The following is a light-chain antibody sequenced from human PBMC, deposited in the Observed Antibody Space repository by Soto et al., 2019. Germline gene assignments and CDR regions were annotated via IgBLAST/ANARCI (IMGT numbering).Light chain of an antibody. CDR1: QSLLATDGKTY. CDR2: EVS. CDR3: MQGMQLPLT. V-gene: IGKV2D-29*01. Sequence: EIVMTQTPLSLSVTPGQPASISCKSSQSLLATDGKTYLCWYLQRPGQPPQLLMYEVSNRFSGVPDRFSGSGSRTDFTLKISRVEAEDVGVYYCMQGMQLPLTFGGGTKVEIK. J-gene: IGKJ4*01.